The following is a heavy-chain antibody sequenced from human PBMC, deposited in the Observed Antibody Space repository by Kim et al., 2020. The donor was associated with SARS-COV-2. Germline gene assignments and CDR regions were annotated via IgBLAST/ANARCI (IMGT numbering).Heavy chain of an antibody. Sequence: SGPTLVNPTQTLTLTCTFSGFSLSTSKMCVSWIRQPPGKALEWLARSDWDDVKYYSRSLKTRHTISKDTSKNQVVLTMTNMDPVDTATYYCARTRHDGYRAYGMDVSGQATTVTVSS. V-gene: IGHV2-70*11. D-gene: IGHD5-12*01. J-gene: IGHJ6*02. CDR3: ARTRHDGYRAYGMDV. CDR2: SDWDDVK. CDR1: GFSLSTSKMC.